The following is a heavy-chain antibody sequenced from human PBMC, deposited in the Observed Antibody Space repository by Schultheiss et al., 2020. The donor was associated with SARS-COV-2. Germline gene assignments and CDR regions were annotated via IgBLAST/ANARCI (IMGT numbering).Heavy chain of an antibody. J-gene: IGHJ6*02. D-gene: IGHD3-16*01. Sequence: GGSLRLSCAASGFTFDDYAMHWVRQAPGKGLEWVSGISWNSGSIGYVDSVKGRFTISRDNAKNSLYLQMNSLRAEDTAVYYCAREFVATGGGRDYYGMDVWGQGTTVTVSS. CDR3: AREFVATGGGRDYYGMDV. CDR1: GFTFDDYA. V-gene: IGHV3-9*01. CDR2: ISWNSGSI.